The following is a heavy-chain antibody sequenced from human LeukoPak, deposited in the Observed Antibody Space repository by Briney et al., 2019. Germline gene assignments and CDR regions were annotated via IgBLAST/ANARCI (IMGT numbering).Heavy chain of an antibody. CDR3: ASSSSYYFYAMDV. Sequence: GGSLRLSCAASGFTVSNNYMNWVRQAPGKGLEWVSTIYSDGNTYYADSVKGRFTISRHSSENTLYLQMNSLKPEDAAVYYCASSSSYYFYAMDVWGQGTTVTVSS. J-gene: IGHJ6*02. D-gene: IGHD2-2*01. V-gene: IGHV3-53*04. CDR1: GFTVSNNY. CDR2: IYSDGNT.